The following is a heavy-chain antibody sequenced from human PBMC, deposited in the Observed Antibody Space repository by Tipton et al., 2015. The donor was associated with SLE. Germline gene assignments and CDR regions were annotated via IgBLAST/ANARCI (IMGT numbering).Heavy chain of an antibody. Sequence: QSGAEVKKPGSSVKVSCKASGGIFSNYVISWVRQAPGQGLEWMGWINTNTGNPTYAQGFTGRFVFSLDTSVGTAYLQISGLKAEDTAVYYCARGTSGVQYYFYYYGMDGWGQGTTVTVSS. J-gene: IGHJ6*02. CDR2: INTNTGNP. D-gene: IGHD1-14*01. CDR3: ARGTSGVQYYFYYYGMDG. CDR1: GGIFSNYV. V-gene: IGHV7-4-1*02.